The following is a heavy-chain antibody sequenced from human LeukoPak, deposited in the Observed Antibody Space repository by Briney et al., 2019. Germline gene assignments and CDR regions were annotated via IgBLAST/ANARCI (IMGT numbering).Heavy chain of an antibody. V-gene: IGHV1-8*01. CDR2: MNPNSGNT. J-gene: IGHJ5*02. Sequence: ASVKVSCKASGYTFTSYDINWVRQATGQGLEWMGWMNPNSGNTGYAQKFQGRVTVTRNTSISTAYMELSSLRSEDTAVYYCASQDDILTGYSSWGQGTLVTVSS. CDR1: GYTFTSYD. D-gene: IGHD3-9*01. CDR3: ASQDDILTGYSS.